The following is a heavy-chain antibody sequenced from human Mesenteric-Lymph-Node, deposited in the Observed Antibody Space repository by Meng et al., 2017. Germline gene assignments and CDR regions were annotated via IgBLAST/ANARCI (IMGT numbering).Heavy chain of an antibody. CDR2: INHRGST. CDR3: ARRGDSSGWFRYFDF. V-gene: IGHV4-34*01. CDR1: GWSFSPYY. Sequence: QVQRQQWGAGLLKPSETLSPTCAVYGWSFSPYYWAWIRQTPEKGLEWIGEINHRGSTTYNPSLESRVTMSADTSKNQFSLRMTSVTAADAAVYFCARRGDSSGWFRYFDFWGQGTLVTVSS. J-gene: IGHJ4*02. D-gene: IGHD6-19*01.